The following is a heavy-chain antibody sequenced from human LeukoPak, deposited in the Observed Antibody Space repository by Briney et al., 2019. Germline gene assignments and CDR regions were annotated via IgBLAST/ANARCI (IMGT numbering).Heavy chain of an antibody. CDR3: ARSQLGYYYMDV. V-gene: IGHV1-2*02. D-gene: IGHD1-1*01. J-gene: IGHJ6*03. CDR1: GYTFTGYY. CDR2: ISPNTGGT. Sequence: ASVKVSCTASGYTFTGYYMHWVRQAPGQGLEWMGWISPNTGGTNYAQKLQGRVTMTTDTSTSTAYMELRSLRSDDTAVYYCARSQLGYYYMDVWGKGTTVTISS.